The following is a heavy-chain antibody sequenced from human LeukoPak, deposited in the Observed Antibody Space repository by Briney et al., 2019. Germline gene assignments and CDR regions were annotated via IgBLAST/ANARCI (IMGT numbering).Heavy chain of an antibody. CDR1: GYSFTSYW. D-gene: IGHD3-22*01. J-gene: IGHJ4*02. Sequence: GESLKISCKGSGYSFTSYWIGWVRQMPGKGLEWMGIIYPDYSDTRYSPSFQGQVTISDDKSISTAYLQWSSLKDSDTAMYYCARYYLYDSSGYPPYYFDYWGQGTLVTVSS. CDR3: ARYYLYDSSGYPPYYFDY. CDR2: IYPDYSDT. V-gene: IGHV5-51*01.